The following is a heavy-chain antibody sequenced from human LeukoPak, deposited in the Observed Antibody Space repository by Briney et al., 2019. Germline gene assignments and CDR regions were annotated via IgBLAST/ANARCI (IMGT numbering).Heavy chain of an antibody. CDR3: AREVVATKYWFDP. V-gene: IGHV1-2*02. Sequence: ASVKVSCKASGYTFTCYYMHWVRQAPGQGLEWMGWINPNSGGTNYAQKVQGRVTMTRDTSISTAYMELSRLRSDDTAVYYCAREVVATKYWFDPWGQGTLVTVSS. D-gene: IGHD5-12*01. J-gene: IGHJ5*02. CDR2: INPNSGGT. CDR1: GYTFTCYY.